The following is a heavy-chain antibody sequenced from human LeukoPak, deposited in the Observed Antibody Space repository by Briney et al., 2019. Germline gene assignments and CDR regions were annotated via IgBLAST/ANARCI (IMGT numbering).Heavy chain of an antibody. CDR1: GYTFTSYG. V-gene: IGHV1-18*01. D-gene: IGHD3-3*01. CDR2: ISAYNGNT. CDR3: ARDRRFLEWFNYFDY. Sequence: ASVKVSCKASGYTFTSYGISWVRQAPGQGLEWMGWISAYNGNTNYAQKLQGRVTMTTDTSTSTAYMELRCLRSDDTAVYYCARDRRFLEWFNYFDYWGQGTLVTVSS. J-gene: IGHJ4*02.